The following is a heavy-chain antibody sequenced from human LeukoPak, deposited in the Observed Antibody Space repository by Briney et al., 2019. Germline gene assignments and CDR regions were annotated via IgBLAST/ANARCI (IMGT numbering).Heavy chain of an antibody. CDR2: ISNTGIST. CDR1: GFTFSNYA. CDR3: AKDTLRGIVKVNAFDL. D-gene: IGHD3-10*01. Sequence: PGGSLRLSCAASGFTFSNYAMSWVRQAPGKGLEWVSGISNTGISTYYADSAKGRFTISKDNSESILYLQMNTLRAEDTAIYYCAKDTLRGIVKVNAFDLWGQGTMVTVSS. V-gene: IGHV3-23*01. J-gene: IGHJ3*01.